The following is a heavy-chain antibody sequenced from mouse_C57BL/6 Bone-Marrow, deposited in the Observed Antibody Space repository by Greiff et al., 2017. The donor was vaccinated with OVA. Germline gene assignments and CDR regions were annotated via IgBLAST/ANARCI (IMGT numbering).Heavy chain of an antibody. CDR1: EYEFPSHD. V-gene: IGHV5-2*01. D-gene: IGHD1-1*01. CDR2: INSDGGST. J-gene: IGHJ4*01. Sequence: EVQRVESGGGLVQPGESLKLSCESNEYEFPSHDMSWVRKTPEKRLELVAAINSDGGSTYYPDTMERRFIISRDNTKKTLYLQMSSLRSEDTALYYCARFYYGSKGGYAMDYWGQGTSVTVSS. CDR3: ARFYYGSKGGYAMDY.